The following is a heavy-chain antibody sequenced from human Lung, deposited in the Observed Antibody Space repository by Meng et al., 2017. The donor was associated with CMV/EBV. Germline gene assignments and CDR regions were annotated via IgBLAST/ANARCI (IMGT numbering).Heavy chain of an antibody. V-gene: IGHV4-59*01. Sequence: SXTXSLXXTVSGASISSYYWSWIRQPPGRGLEYIGFIYYSGSTNYNASLGKPVIISIDTYKNQFSLKLSYVITADTAVYYCARVSATGAYSYGMDVWGQGTTVTVSS. CDR1: GASISSYY. CDR3: ARVSATGAYSYGMDV. D-gene: IGHD1-1*01. CDR2: IYYSGST. J-gene: IGHJ6*02.